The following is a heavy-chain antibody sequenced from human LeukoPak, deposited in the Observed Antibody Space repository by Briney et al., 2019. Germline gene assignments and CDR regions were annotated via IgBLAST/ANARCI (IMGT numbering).Heavy chain of an antibody. CDR1: GYTFTDYY. Sequence: ASVKVSCKASGYTFTDYYIQWVRQAPGQGLEWMGSVHPNTGVTNYAQKFQGRVAMTRDTSIGTAYMILNTLRSDDTAVYYCASLTVTTGSGNYWGQGTLVTVSS. CDR2: VHPNTGVT. CDR3: ASLTVTTGSGNY. D-gene: IGHD3-9*01. J-gene: IGHJ4*02. V-gene: IGHV1-2*02.